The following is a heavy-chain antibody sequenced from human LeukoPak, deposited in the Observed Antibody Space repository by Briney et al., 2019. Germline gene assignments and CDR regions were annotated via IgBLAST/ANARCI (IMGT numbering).Heavy chain of an antibody. CDR3: ATNTYYYDSSGYYYAPFDY. CDR1: GGTFSSYA. D-gene: IGHD3-22*01. J-gene: IGHJ4*02. Sequence: SVKVSYKASGGTFSSYAISWVRQAPGQGLEWMGGIIPIFGTANYAQKFQGRVTITTDESTSTAYMELSSLRSEDTAVYYCATNTYYYDSSGYYYAPFDYWGQGTLVTVSS. V-gene: IGHV1-69*05. CDR2: IIPIFGTA.